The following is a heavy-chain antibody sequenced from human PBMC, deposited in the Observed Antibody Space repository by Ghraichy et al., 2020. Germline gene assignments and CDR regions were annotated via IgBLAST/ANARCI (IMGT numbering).Heavy chain of an antibody. J-gene: IGHJ4*02. CDR3: ARARVTTVTRQLLGQDY. CDR2: INHSGST. Sequence: SETLSLTCAVYGGSFSGYYWSWIRQPPGKGLEWIGEINHSGSTNYNPSLKSRVTISVDTSKNQFSLKLSSVTAADTAVYYCARARVTTVTRQLLGQDYWGQGTLVTVSS. D-gene: IGHD4-17*01. CDR1: GGSFSGYY. V-gene: IGHV4-34*01.